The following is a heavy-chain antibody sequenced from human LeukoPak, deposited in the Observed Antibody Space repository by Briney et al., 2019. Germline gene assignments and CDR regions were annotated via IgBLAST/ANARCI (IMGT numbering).Heavy chain of an antibody. V-gene: IGHV1-18*01. CDR3: ARDSLTILGVAPVH. Sequence: RASVKVSCKASGYTFTSNGISWVRQAPGQGLEWVGWISTYNGNTNYAQKFQGRVTMTTDTSTSTAYMELRSLISDDTAVYYCARDSLTILGVAPVHWGQGTLVTVSS. J-gene: IGHJ4*02. CDR2: ISTYNGNT. D-gene: IGHD3-3*01. CDR1: GYTFTSNG.